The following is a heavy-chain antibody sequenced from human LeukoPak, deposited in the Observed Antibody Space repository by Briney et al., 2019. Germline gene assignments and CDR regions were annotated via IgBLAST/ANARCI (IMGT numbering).Heavy chain of an antibody. D-gene: IGHD6-13*01. V-gene: IGHV4-38-2*01. J-gene: IGHJ4*02. CDR2: IYPGGTT. Sequence: KPSETLSLTCAVSGYSVSSAHYWGWIRQPPGGGLEWIGTIYPGGTTYYNPSLGSRITISIGASKNHFSLRLSSVTTADTAVYCCARRIASARTGFDYWGQGALVAVSS. CDR3: ARRIASARTGFDY. CDR1: GYSVSSAHY.